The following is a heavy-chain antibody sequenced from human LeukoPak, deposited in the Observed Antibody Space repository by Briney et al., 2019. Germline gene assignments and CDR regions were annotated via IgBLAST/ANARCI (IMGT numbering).Heavy chain of an antibody. CDR2: IYHSGST. V-gene: IGHV4-4*02. J-gene: IGHJ6*02. D-gene: IGHD2-2*01. CDR1: GFTFSNNAM. Sequence: GSLRLSCEASGFTFSNNAMNWVRQPPGKGLEWIGEIYHSGSTNYNPSLKSRVTISVDKSKNQFSLKLSSVTAADTAVYYCARARGSGEDIVVVPAVNYYYYYGMDVWGQGTTVTVSS. CDR3: ARARGSGEDIVVVPAVNYYYYYGMDV.